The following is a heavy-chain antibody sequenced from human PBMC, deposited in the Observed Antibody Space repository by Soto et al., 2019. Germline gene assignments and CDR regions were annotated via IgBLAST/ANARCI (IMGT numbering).Heavy chain of an antibody. CDR3: AKEGVADKYYYYGMDV. V-gene: IGHV3-30*04. Sequence: QVQLVESGGGMVQPGRSLRLSCVASGFTCSSYPIHWVRQAPGKGLEWVTTISSDGNDKYYSDSVKGRFTTSRDNSKNTVYLQMNNLRVEDTAVYYCAKEGVADKYYYYGMDVWGQGTTVNVSS. J-gene: IGHJ6*02. D-gene: IGHD3-3*01. CDR2: ISSDGNDK. CDR1: GFTCSSYP.